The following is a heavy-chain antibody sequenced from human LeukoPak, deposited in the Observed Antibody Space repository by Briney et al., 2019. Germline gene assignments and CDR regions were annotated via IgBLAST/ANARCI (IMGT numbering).Heavy chain of an antibody. V-gene: IGHV1-69*13. CDR2: IIPIFGTA. CDR1: GGTFSSYA. D-gene: IGHD5-18*01. J-gene: IGHJ5*02. CDR3: ARSTWIQLSVGFDP. Sequence: SVKLSCKASGGTFSSYAISWVRQAPGQGLEWMGGIIPIFGTANYAQKFQGRVTITADESTSTAYMELSSLRSEDTAVYYCARSTWIQLSVGFDPWGQGTLVTVSS.